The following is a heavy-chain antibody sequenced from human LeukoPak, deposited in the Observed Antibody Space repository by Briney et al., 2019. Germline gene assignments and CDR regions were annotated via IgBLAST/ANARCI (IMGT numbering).Heavy chain of an antibody. CDR1: GGTFSSYA. CDR2: IIPIFGTA. Sequence: ASVKVSCKASGGTFSSYAISWVRQVPGQGLEWMGGIIPIFGTANYAQKFQGRVTITADESTSTAYMELSSLRSDDTAVYYCAKDQGESYNDYWGQGTLVTVSS. V-gene: IGHV1-69*13. D-gene: IGHD1-26*01. J-gene: IGHJ4*02. CDR3: AKDQGESYNDY.